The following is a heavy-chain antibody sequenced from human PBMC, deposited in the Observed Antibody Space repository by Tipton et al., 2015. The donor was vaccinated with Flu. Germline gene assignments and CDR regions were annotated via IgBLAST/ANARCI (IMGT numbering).Heavy chain of an antibody. CDR1: GGSISSYY. J-gene: IGHJ6*02. D-gene: IGHD3-10*01. CDR3: ARSKGFGDLLYYYYCGMDV. CDR2: IYYSGST. Sequence: LRLSCTVSGGSISSYYWSWIRQPPGKGLEWIGYIYYSGSTNYNPSLKSRVTISVDTSKNQFSLKLSSVTAADTAVYYCARSKGFGDLLYYYYCGMDVWGQGTTVTVSS. V-gene: IGHV4-59*01.